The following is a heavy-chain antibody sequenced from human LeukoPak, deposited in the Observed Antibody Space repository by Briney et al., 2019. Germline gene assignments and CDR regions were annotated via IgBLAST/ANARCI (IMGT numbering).Heavy chain of an antibody. CDR3: ARDQINSSGNKPPFDY. V-gene: IGHV3-7*01. CDR2: INQDGSEK. J-gene: IGHJ4*02. CDR1: GFTFSNYW. Sequence: GGSLRLSCAASGFTFSNYWMSWVRQTPGKGLEWVANINQDGSEKYYVDSVKGRFTISRDNAKNSLYLQMNSLRAEDTAVYYCARDQINSSGNKPPFDYWGRGTLVTVSS. D-gene: IGHD1-26*01.